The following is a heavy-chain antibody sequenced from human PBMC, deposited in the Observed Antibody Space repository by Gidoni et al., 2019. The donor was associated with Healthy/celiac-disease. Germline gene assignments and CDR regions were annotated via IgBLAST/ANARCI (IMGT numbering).Heavy chain of an antibody. CDR3: AGQDWFPSNFEY. CDR2: ISGSGDYT. CDR1: GFPFSSYA. D-gene: IGHD3-9*01. Sequence: EVQLLESGGGLVQPGVSLRLSCAASGFPFSSYAMSWVRQAPGKGLEWVSAISGSGDYTYYTDSVKGRFTISRDNSKNTLYLQMNSLRAEDTAVYYCAGQDWFPSNFEYWGQGTLVTVSS. J-gene: IGHJ4*02. V-gene: IGHV3-23*01.